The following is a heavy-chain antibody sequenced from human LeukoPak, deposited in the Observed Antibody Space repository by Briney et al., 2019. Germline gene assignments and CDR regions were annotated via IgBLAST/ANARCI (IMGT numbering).Heavy chain of an antibody. CDR3: ARATYYYDSSGYYFDAFDI. V-gene: IGHV4-59*01. Sequence: SETLSLTCTVSGGSISSYYWSWIRQPPGKGLEWIGYIYYSGSTNYNPSLKSRVTISVDTSKNQFSLKLGSVTAADTAVYYCARATYYYDSSGYYFDAFDIWGQGTMVTVSS. CDR1: GGSISSYY. CDR2: IYYSGST. D-gene: IGHD3-22*01. J-gene: IGHJ3*02.